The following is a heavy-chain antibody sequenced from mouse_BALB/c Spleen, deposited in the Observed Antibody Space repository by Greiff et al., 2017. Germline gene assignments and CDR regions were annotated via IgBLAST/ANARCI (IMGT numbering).Heavy chain of an antibody. J-gene: IGHJ4*01. Sequence: EVQLQQSGPSLVKPSQTLSLTCSATGDSITSGYWNWIRKFPGNKLEYMGYISYSGSTYYNPSLKSRISITRDTSKNQYYLQLNSVTTEDTATYYCARYRDYRYDRDAMDYWGQGTSVTVSS. CDR3: ARYRDYRYDRDAMDY. CDR2: ISYSGST. CDR1: GDSITSGY. V-gene: IGHV3-8*02. D-gene: IGHD2-14*01.